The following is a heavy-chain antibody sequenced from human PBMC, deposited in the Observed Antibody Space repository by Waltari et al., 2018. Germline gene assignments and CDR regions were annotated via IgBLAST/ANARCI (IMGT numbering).Heavy chain of an antibody. V-gene: IGHV3-64*07. CDR2: IIADGSGT. D-gene: IGHD3-16*01. J-gene: IGHJ6*02. CDR3: AREVWGYMES. CDR1: GFTFSDNA. Sequence: EVQLVESGGGLVQPGGSLSLSCVASGFTFSDNAMHWVRQVPGKGLASISAIIADGSGTNYADSVKGRFTISRDNSKNTVYLQMGSLRAEDTALYYCAREVWGYMESWGQGTTVTVSS.